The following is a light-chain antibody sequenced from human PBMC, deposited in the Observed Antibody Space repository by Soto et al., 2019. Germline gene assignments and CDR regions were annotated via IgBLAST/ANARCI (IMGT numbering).Light chain of an antibody. CDR2: VPS. CDR3: QQYDTSPRT. CDR1: KIVSRSY. J-gene: IGKJ1*01. V-gene: IGKV3-20*01. Sequence: EIVLTQSPGTLSLSPGERATLPCRASKIVSRSYLAWYQQKPGQSPRLLIFVPSSRATGTPDRFSGSGSGTDFTLTISRLEPEDFAVYYCQQYDTSPRTFGQGTKVEIK.